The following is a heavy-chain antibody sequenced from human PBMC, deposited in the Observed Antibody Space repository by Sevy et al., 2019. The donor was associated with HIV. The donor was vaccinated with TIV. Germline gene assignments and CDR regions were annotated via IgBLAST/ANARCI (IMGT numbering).Heavy chain of an antibody. CDR1: GFSFSHYA. D-gene: IGHD2-8*01. V-gene: IGHV3-30-3*01. J-gene: IGHJ4*02. CDR2: ISYDGTYK. Sequence: GGSLRLSCAVSGFSFSHYAFHWVRQAPGKGLEWVSLISYDGTYKYYADSVKGRFTISRDNSKNTLYLQMNSLRGNDTAVYYCARVDVSYCTNDCYHRFDYWGQGALVTVSS. CDR3: ARVDVSYCTNDCYHRFDY.